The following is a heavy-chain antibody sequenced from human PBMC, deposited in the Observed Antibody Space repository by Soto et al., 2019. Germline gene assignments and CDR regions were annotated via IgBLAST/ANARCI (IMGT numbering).Heavy chain of an antibody. CDR2: IKEDGSEK. Sequence: EVQLVEAGGGLVQPGGPLRLSCSAPGFILRNYWMSWVRQAPGMGLQWGAGIKEDGSEKYYVDPVKGRFTISRENAKNSLYLQMNSLRAEDTAVYYCARYRSLDPWGQGILVTVSS. D-gene: IGHD3-16*02. CDR1: GFILRNYW. CDR3: ARYRSLDP. V-gene: IGHV3-7*03. J-gene: IGHJ5*02.